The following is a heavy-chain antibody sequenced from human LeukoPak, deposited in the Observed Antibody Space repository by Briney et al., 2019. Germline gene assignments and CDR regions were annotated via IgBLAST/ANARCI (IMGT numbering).Heavy chain of an antibody. J-gene: IGHJ4*02. CDR1: GGSFSGYY. Sequence: PSETLSLTCAVYGGSFSGYYWSWIRQPPGKGLEWIGEINHSGSTNYNPSLKSRVTISVDTSKNQFSLKLSSVTAADTAVYYCAVAAAQRRVDYWGQGTLVTASS. D-gene: IGHD6-13*01. V-gene: IGHV4-34*01. CDR2: INHSGST. CDR3: AVAAAQRRVDY.